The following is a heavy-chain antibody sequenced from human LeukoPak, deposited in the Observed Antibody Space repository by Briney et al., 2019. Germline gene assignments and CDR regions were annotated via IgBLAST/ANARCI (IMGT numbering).Heavy chain of an antibody. Sequence: PSETLSLTCAVYGGSFSGYYWSWIRQPPGKGLEWIGEISHSGSTNYNPSLKSRVTISVDTSKNQFSLKLSSVTAADTAVYYCARAYYDFWSGYYIYFDYWGQGTLVTVSS. D-gene: IGHD3-3*01. J-gene: IGHJ4*02. CDR2: ISHSGST. CDR1: GGSFSGYY. CDR3: ARAYYDFWSGYYIYFDY. V-gene: IGHV4-34*01.